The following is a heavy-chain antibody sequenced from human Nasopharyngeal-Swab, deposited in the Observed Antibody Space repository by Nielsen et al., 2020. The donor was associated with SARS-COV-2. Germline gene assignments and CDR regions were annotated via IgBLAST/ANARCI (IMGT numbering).Heavy chain of an antibody. V-gene: IGHV3-7*01. CDR2: IKQDGSEI. CDR3: ARHGADCSRTSCYRRHGFDI. Sequence: GESLKISCAASRFTLSDYWMSWVRQAPGKGLEWVANIKQDGSEIYYADSVKGRFTISRDNARNSLYLQMRSLRAEDTAVYHCARHGADCSRTSCYRRHGFDIWGQGTMVTVSS. D-gene: IGHD2-2*02. J-gene: IGHJ3*02. CDR1: RFTLSDYW.